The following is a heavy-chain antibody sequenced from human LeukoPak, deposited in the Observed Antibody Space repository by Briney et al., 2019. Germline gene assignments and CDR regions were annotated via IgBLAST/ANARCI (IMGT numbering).Heavy chain of an antibody. J-gene: IGHJ5*01. Sequence: PGGSLRLSCAASGFTFSSHWMHWVRQIPGKGLVWLSRIHYDGTYTTYVDSVRGRFTISRDNTKSTLYLQMNSLRADDTAVYYCARGAEGHNYGELDSWGQGTLVTVSS. CDR2: IHYDGTYT. CDR3: ARGAEGHNYGELDS. CDR1: GFTFSSHW. D-gene: IGHD5-18*01. V-gene: IGHV3-74*01.